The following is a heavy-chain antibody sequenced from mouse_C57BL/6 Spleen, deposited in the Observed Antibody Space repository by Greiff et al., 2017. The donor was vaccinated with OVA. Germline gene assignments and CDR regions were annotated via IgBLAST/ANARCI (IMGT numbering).Heavy chain of an antibody. J-gene: IGHJ2*01. D-gene: IGHD3-2*02. Sequence: QVQLQQPGAELVRPGSSVKLSCKASGYTFTSYWMDWVKQRPGQGLEWIGNIYPSDSETHYNQKFKDKATLTVDKSSSTAYMQLSSLTSEDSAVYYCARGAAQANYFDYWGQGTTLTGSS. CDR1: GYTFTSYW. CDR3: ARGAAQANYFDY. V-gene: IGHV1-61*01. CDR2: IYPSDSET.